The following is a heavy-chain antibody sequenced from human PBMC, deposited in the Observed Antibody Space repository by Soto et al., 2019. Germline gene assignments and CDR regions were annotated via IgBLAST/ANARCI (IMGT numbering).Heavy chain of an antibody. Sequence: QVQLQQWGAGLLKPSETLSLTCAVYGGSFSGYYWSWIRQPPGKGLEWIGEINHSGSTNYNPSLKSRFTISVDTSKNQFSLKLSSVTAADTAVYYCARGRNYYGSGSYYRYFDYWGQGTLVTVSS. J-gene: IGHJ4*02. CDR1: GGSFSGYY. D-gene: IGHD3-10*01. CDR2: INHSGST. CDR3: ARGRNYYGSGSYYRYFDY. V-gene: IGHV4-34*01.